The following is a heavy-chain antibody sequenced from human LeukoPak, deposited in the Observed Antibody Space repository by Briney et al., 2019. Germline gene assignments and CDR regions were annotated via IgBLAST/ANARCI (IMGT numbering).Heavy chain of an antibody. Sequence: TSETLSLTCAVSGGSVSSGGYSWSWIRQPPGKGLEWIGYIYHSGSTYYNPSLKSRVTISVDRSKNQFSLKLSSVTAADTAVYYCARVHSSSWSLLFDYWGQGTLVTVSS. CDR2: IYHSGST. CDR1: GGSVSSGGYS. V-gene: IGHV4-30-2*01. J-gene: IGHJ4*02. D-gene: IGHD6-13*01. CDR3: ARVHSSSWSLLFDY.